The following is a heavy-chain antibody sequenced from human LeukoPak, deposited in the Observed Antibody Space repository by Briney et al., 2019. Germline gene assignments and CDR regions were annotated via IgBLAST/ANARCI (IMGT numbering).Heavy chain of an antibody. V-gene: IGHV3-53*01. CDR3: ARDVGSSSDY. Sequence: GGSLRLSCAASGFTVSNNYMSWVRQAPGRGLEWVSVIYRGGSTYYADSVKGRFTISRDNSKNMLYLQMNSLRAEDTAVYYCARDVGSSSDYWGQGTLVTVSS. J-gene: IGHJ4*02. CDR1: GFTVSNNY. CDR2: IYRGGST. D-gene: IGHD6-13*01.